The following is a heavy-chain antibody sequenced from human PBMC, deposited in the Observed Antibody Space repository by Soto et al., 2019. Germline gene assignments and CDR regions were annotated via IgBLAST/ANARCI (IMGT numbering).Heavy chain of an antibody. Sequence: QVQLVQSGAEVKKPGSSVKVSCKASGGTFSSYAISWVRQPPGQGLEWMGGIIPIFGTANYAQKFPGRVTITADETTSTAYMELSSLISEATAVYYCARAYSSGWPPYDGMDVWGQGTTVAV. CDR3: ARAYSSGWPPYDGMDV. J-gene: IGHJ6*02. CDR2: IIPIFGTA. D-gene: IGHD6-19*01. V-gene: IGHV1-69*01. CDR1: GGTFSSYA.